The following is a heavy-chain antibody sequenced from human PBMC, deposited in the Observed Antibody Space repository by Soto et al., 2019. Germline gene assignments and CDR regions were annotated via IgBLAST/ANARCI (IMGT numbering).Heavy chain of an antibody. Sequence: QVQLVESGGGVVQPGRSLRLSCAASGFTFSSYGMHWVRQAPGKGLEWVAVIWYDGSNKYYADSVKGRFTISRDNSKNTLYLNMKSLRAEDTAVYYCARGGGYSRYDPDYGMDVWGQGTTVTVSS. J-gene: IGHJ6*02. CDR2: IWYDGSNK. D-gene: IGHD5-12*01. CDR1: GFTFSSYG. V-gene: IGHV3-33*01. CDR3: ARGGGYSRYDPDYGMDV.